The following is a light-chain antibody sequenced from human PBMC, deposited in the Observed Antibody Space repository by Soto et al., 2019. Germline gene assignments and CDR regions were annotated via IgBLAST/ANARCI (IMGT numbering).Light chain of an antibody. CDR2: AAS. CDR1: PSTRNY. Sequence: DIQMTQSPFSLSAPVGDRVTITCRARPSTRNYLNWYQQKQAKATKLLIYAASTFQSRVQSRLSGSGSGTDFTLTISSLQPEDSATYYCQQSYCTPIIFGQGTRLDSK. V-gene: IGKV1-39*01. J-gene: IGKJ5*01. CDR3: QQSYCTPII.